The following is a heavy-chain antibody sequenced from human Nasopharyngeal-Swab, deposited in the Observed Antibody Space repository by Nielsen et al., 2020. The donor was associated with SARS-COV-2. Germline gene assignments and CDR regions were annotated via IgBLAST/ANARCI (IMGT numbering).Heavy chain of an antibody. CDR3: ARASIAAAGTGGDP. D-gene: IGHD6-13*01. CDR2: MNPNSGNT. Sequence: ASVKVSCKASGYTFTSYDINWVRQATGQGLEWMGWMNPNSGNTDYAQKLQGRVTMTTDTSTSTAYMELRSLRSDDTAVYYCARASIAAAGTGGDPWGQGTPVTVSS. V-gene: IGHV1-8*01. CDR1: GYTFTSYD. J-gene: IGHJ5*02.